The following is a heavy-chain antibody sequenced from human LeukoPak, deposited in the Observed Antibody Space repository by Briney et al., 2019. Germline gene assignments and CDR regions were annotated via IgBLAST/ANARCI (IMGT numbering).Heavy chain of an antibody. CDR2: IYYSGST. CDR1: GGSISSSSYY. D-gene: IGHD6-6*01. CDR3: ARYSSSSGRYFQH. V-gene: IGHV4-39*01. J-gene: IGHJ1*01. Sequence: SETLSLTCTVSGGSISSSSYYWGWIRQPPGKGLEWIGSIYYSGSTYYNPSLQSRVTISVDTSKNQFSLKLSSVTAADTAVYYCARYSSSSGRYFQHWGQGTLVTVSS.